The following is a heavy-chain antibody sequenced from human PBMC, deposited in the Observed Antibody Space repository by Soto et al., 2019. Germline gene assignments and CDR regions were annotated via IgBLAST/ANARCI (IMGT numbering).Heavy chain of an antibody. CDR3: AGDPDSHYNDSHASSYP. J-gene: IGHJ5*02. V-gene: IGHV1-69*04. Sequence: GASVKVSCKASGYTFTDYYIHWVRQAPGQGLEWMGRIIPIIGIIKYAQKFQGRVTISADKFTGTAYMELTGLRSDDTAVYYCAGDPDSHYNDSHASSYPWGQGTLVTVSS. D-gene: IGHD4-4*01. CDR1: GYTFTDYY. CDR2: IIPIIGII.